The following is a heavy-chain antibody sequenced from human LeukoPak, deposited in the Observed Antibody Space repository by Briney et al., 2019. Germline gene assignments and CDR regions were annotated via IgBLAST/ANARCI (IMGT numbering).Heavy chain of an antibody. D-gene: IGHD6-6*01. V-gene: IGHV4-61*08. CDR2: IYYSGST. CDR3: ARLGFESSPYWNFDL. J-gene: IGHJ2*01. Sequence: PSETLSLTCTVSGGSITSDDYYWSWIRQPPGKGLEWIGYIYYSGSTNYNPSLKSRVTISVDTSKNQFSLKLSSVTAADTAVYYCARLGFESSPYWNFDLWGRGTLVTVSS. CDR1: GGSITSDDYY.